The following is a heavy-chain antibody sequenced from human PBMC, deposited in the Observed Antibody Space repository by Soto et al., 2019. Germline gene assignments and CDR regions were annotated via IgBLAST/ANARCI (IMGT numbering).Heavy chain of an antibody. CDR3: ARGDTTGLFDF. J-gene: IGHJ4*02. V-gene: IGHV4-59*01. Sequence: SETLSLTCSVSTGSMRTYYWTWIRQSPGKGLEWIGQISHTGRTKYNPSLESRVTISVDTPRKQFSLKLTSVTAADTALYYCARGDTTGLFDFWGQGTLVTVSS. D-gene: IGHD4-17*01. CDR1: TGSMRTYY. CDR2: ISHTGRT.